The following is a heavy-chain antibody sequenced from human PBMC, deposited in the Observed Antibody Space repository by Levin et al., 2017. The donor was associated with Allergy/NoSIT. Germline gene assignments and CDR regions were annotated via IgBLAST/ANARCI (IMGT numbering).Heavy chain of an antibody. CDR3: ARARPNYYDDSGYYADS. V-gene: IGHV3-11*01. CDR1: GFRFSDYY. D-gene: IGHD3-22*01. J-gene: IGHJ5*01. CDR2: ISSIGTNI. Sequence: GGSLRLSCAASGFRFSDYYMSWIRQAPGRGLEWLSYISSIGTNIYYADSVKGRFTISRDNPENSLYLQMNSLRTEDTAVYYCARARPNYYDDSGYYADSWGRGTLVSVSS.